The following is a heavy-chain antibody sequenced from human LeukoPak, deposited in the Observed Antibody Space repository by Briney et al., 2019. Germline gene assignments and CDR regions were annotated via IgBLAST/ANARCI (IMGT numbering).Heavy chain of an antibody. D-gene: IGHD3-22*01. Sequence: ASVTVSFKASVYTFTCYYIHWVRQAPGQGLEWMGWINPNSGGTNYVQKFQGRVTMTRDTSISTAYMELRRLRSDDRAVYYCARGPPTIVVVITTGDFDSWGQGTLVTVSS. CDR3: ARGPPTIVVVITTGDFDS. CDR1: VYTFTCYY. CDR2: INPNSGGT. J-gene: IGHJ4*02. V-gene: IGHV1-2*02.